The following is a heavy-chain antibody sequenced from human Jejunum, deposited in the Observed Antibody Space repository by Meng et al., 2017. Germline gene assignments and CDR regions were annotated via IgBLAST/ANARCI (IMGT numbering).Heavy chain of an antibody. CDR3: ARDLVSYSSSSSLKY. CDR2: ISISGDTK. V-gene: IGHV3-11*04. CDR1: GFKISDYY. D-gene: IGHD6-13*01. J-gene: IGHJ4*02. Sequence: LLDSGGGLGKPGGSLDLSFAASGFKISDYYMSWIRQAPGKGLEWVSYISISGDTKYYADSVKGRFTISRDNSKNTLYLQMNSLRAEDTAVYYCARDLVSYSSSSSLKYWGQGTLVTVSS.